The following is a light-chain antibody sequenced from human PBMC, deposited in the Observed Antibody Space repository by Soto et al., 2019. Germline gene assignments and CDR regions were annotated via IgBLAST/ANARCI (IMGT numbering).Light chain of an antibody. CDR1: QDIHTW. Sequence: DIQMPQSPSSVSASVGDRVTITCRASQDIHTWLAWYQQKPGKAPNLLIYDASTLQSGVPSRFSASGSGRDFTLTISSLQPEDFATYYCQQANSFPFAFGPGTKVDFK. V-gene: IGKV1-12*02. CDR3: QQANSFPFA. J-gene: IGKJ3*01. CDR2: DAS.